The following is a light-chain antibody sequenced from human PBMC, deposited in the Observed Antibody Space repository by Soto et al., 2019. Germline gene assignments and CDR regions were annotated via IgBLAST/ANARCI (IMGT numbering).Light chain of an antibody. CDR2: GAS. Sequence: EIVLTQSPGTLPLSPGERATLSCRASQSVSRTYLAWYQQKPGQAPRLLIYGASSRATGIPDRFSGSGSGTDFTLTISRLEPEDFAVYYCQQYGRSPPITFGQGTRLEIK. J-gene: IGKJ5*01. CDR1: QSVSRTY. V-gene: IGKV3-20*01. CDR3: QQYGRSPPIT.